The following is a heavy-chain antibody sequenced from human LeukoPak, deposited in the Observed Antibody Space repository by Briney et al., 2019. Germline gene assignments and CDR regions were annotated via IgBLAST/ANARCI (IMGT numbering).Heavy chain of an antibody. CDR3: ARSFLEYQLQDY. J-gene: IGHJ4*02. V-gene: IGHV1-46*01. D-gene: IGHD2-2*01. CDR2: INPSGGST. CDR1: GYTFTSYY. Sequence: ASVKVSCKASGYTFTSYYMHWVRQAPGQGVEWMGIINPSGGSTSYAQKFQGRVNMTRDTSTSTVYMELSSLRSEDTAVYYCARSFLEYQLQDYWGQGTLVTVSS.